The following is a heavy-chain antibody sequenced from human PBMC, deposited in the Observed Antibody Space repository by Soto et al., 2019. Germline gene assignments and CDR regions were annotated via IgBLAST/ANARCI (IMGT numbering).Heavy chain of an antibody. V-gene: IGHV3-23*01. Sequence: GGSLRLSCAASGFTFSSYAMSWVRQAPGKGLEWVSAISGSGGSTYYADSVKGRFTISRDNSKNTLYLQMNSLRAEDTAVYYCASCSGGSCYSNYYYGMDVWGQGTTVTVSS. CDR2: ISGSGGST. CDR3: ASCSGGSCYSNYYYGMDV. J-gene: IGHJ6*02. CDR1: GFTFSSYA. D-gene: IGHD2-15*01.